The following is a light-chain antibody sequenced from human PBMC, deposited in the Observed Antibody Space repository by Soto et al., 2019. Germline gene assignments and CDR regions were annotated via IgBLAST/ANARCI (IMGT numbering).Light chain of an antibody. Sequence: QSALTQPACVSGAPRQSITISCTGTSSDVGDGDFVSWYQQRPGNAPKLMIYKVSNRPSGVSNRFSGSKSGNTASLTISGLQAEDEADYYCCSYTRSYTWVFGGGTKVTVL. CDR1: SSDVGDGDF. CDR2: KVS. V-gene: IGLV2-14*01. CDR3: CSYTRSYTWV. J-gene: IGLJ3*02.